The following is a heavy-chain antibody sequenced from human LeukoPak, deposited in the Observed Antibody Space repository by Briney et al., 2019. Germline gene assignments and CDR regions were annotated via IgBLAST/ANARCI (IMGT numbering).Heavy chain of an antibody. D-gene: IGHD4-23*01. CDR3: ASFAGYGGNSLDF. CDR1: GYTFTGYY. Sequence: ASVKVSCKASGYTFTGYYMHWVRQAPGQGLEWMGRINPNSGDTNYAQEFQGRVTMTRDTSISTAYMELSSLRSDDTAVYYCASFAGYGGNSLDFWGQGTLVTVSS. V-gene: IGHV1-2*06. CDR2: INPNSGDT. J-gene: IGHJ4*02.